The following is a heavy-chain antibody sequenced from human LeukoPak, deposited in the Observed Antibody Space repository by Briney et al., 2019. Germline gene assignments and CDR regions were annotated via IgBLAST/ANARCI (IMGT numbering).Heavy chain of an antibody. CDR3: ARVPDSYYYYYMDV. V-gene: IGHV3-21*01. D-gene: IGHD1-14*01. CDR2: ISSTSGYI. J-gene: IGHJ6*03. CDR1: GFTFSSYS. Sequence: GGSLRLSCVVSGFTFSSYSMCWVRQAPGKGLELVSSISSTSGYINYADSVKGRLTISRDNAKNSLYLQMSSLRAEDTAVYYCARVPDSYYYYYMDVWGKGTTVTVSS.